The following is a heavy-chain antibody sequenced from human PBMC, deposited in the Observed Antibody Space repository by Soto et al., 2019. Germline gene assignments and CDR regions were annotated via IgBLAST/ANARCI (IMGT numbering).Heavy chain of an antibody. J-gene: IGHJ6*01. V-gene: IGHV4-4*02. Sequence: QVQLQESGPGLVESSGTLSLTCAVYGGTIRSGHWWTWVRQSPGKGLEWIGEMSLNGDINYSPSLQSRVTVSIAMSRNHLSLRLTSVTAADTAVYYCATRETRTGGPVWGQGTMVAASS. CDR3: ATRETRTGGPV. D-gene: IGHD2-8*02. CDR2: MSLNGDI. CDR1: GGTIRSGHW.